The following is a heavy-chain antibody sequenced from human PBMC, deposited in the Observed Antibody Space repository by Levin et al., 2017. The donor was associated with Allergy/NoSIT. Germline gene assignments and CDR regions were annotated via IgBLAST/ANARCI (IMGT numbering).Heavy chain of an antibody. Sequence: ASVKVSCKTSGYTFTSYAIHWVRQAPGQRPEWMGWLNGGNGNTKYSQKFQDRVNITRDTSASTVYMELSSLRSEDTAVYFCARGTCRGDCSVGYWGQGPPVTVSS. CDR3: ARGTCRGDCSVGY. D-gene: IGHD2-21*02. CDR1: GYTFTSYA. CDR2: LNGGNGNT. V-gene: IGHV1-3*01. J-gene: IGHJ4*02.